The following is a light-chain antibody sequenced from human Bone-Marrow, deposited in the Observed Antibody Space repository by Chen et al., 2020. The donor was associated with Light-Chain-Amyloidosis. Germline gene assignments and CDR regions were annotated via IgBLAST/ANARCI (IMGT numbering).Light chain of an antibody. CDR2: DVS. CDR3: SSYNSSSTLVV. CDR1: SSDVGGYNY. V-gene: IGLV2-14*01. Sequence: QSALTQPASVSGSPGQSITISCTGTSSDVGGYNYVSWYQQHPGKAPKLMFYDVSNRPSGVSNRFYGSKSGNTASLTISGLQAEDEADYYCSSYNSSSTLVVFAGGTKLTVL. J-gene: IGLJ2*01.